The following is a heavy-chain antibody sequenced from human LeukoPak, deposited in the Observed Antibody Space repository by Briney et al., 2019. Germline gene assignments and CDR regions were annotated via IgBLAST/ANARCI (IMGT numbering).Heavy chain of an antibody. V-gene: IGHV4-4*07. D-gene: IGHD3-9*01. CDR3: ARGLRYFDWLLGEFDY. Sequence: SETLSLTCTVSGGSISSYYWSWIRQPAGKGLEWIGRIYTSGSTNYNPSLKSRVTISVDTSKNQFSLKLSSVTAADTAVYYCARGLRYFDWLLGEFDYWGQGTLVTVSS. CDR2: IYTSGST. J-gene: IGHJ4*02. CDR1: GGSISSYY.